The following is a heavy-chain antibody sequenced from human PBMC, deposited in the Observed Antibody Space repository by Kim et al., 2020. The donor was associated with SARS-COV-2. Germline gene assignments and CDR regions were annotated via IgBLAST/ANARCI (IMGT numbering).Heavy chain of an antibody. D-gene: IGHD1-7*01. Sequence: ASVKVSCKASGYTFTGYYMHWVRQAPGQGLEWMGWINPNSGGTNYAQKFQGRVTMTRDTSISTAYMELSRLRSDDTAVYYCATRDAFWNYTWDYWGQGTLVTVSS. V-gene: IGHV1-2*02. CDR3: ATRDAFWNYTWDY. CDR2: INPNSGGT. J-gene: IGHJ4*02. CDR1: GYTFTGYY.